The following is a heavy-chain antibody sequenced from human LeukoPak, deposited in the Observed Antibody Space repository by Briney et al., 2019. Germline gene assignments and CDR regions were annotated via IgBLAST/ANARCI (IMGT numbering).Heavy chain of an antibody. D-gene: IGHD4-17*01. V-gene: IGHV1-46*01. Sequence: ASVKVSCKVSGYTFTSYYMHWVRQAPGQGLEWMGIINPSGGSTSYAQKFQGRVTMTRDTSTSTVYMELSSLRSEDTAVYYCARDHYGDYYFDYWGQGTLVTVSS. CDR3: ARDHYGDYYFDY. J-gene: IGHJ4*02. CDR1: GYTFTSYY. CDR2: INPSGGST.